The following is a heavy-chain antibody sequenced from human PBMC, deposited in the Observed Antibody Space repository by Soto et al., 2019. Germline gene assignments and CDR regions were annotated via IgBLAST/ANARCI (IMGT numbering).Heavy chain of an antibody. D-gene: IGHD2-2*01. J-gene: IGHJ6*02. V-gene: IGHV2-26*01. Sequence: QVTLKESGPVLVKPTETLTLTRTVSGFSLSNARMGVSWIRQPPGKALEWLAHIFSNDEKSYSTSLKSRLTISKDTSKSQVVLTMTNMDPVDTATYYCARLVVVPAAHYYYYGMDVWGQGTTVTVSS. CDR2: IFSNDEK. CDR1: GFSLSNARMG. CDR3: ARLVVVPAAHYYYYGMDV.